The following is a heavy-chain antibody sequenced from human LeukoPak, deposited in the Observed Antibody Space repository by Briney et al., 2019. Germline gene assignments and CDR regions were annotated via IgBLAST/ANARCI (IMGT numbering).Heavy chain of an antibody. CDR2: IIPIFGTA. D-gene: IGHD6-19*01. V-gene: IGHV1-69*01. J-gene: IGHJ4*02. CDR3: ARSRGLLSSGHLGSFDY. Sequence: SVKVSCKASGGTFSSYAISWVRQAPGQGLEWMGGIIPIFGTANYAQKFQGRVTITVDESTSTAYMELSSLRSEDTAVYYCARSRGLLSSGHLGSFDYWGQGTLVTVSS. CDR1: GGTFSSYA.